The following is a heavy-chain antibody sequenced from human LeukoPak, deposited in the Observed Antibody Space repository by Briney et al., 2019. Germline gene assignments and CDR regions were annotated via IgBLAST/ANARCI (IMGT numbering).Heavy chain of an antibody. J-gene: IGHJ3*02. Sequence: PSETLSLTCTVSGGSISSYYWSWIRQPPGKGLEWIGYIYYSGSTNYNPSLKSRVTISVDTSKNQFSLKLSSVTAADTAVYYCARDLKMATAYAFDIWGQGTMVTVSS. CDR2: IYYSGST. D-gene: IGHD5-12*01. CDR3: ARDLKMATAYAFDI. CDR1: GGSISSYY. V-gene: IGHV4-59*01.